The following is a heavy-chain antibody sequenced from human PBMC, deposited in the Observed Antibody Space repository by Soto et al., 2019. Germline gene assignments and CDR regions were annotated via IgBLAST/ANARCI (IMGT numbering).Heavy chain of an antibody. CDR3: AKGYTELRTYYYYYMDV. J-gene: IGHJ6*03. V-gene: IGHV3-23*01. CDR1: GFTFSSYA. CDR2: ISGSGGST. Sequence: EVQLLESGGGLVQPGGSLRLSCAASGFTFSSYAMSWVRQAPGKGLEWVSAISGSGGSTYYADSVKGRFTISRDNSKNTLYLQMNSLRAEDTAVYYWAKGYTELRTYYYYYMDVWGKGTTVTVSS. D-gene: IGHD1-7*01.